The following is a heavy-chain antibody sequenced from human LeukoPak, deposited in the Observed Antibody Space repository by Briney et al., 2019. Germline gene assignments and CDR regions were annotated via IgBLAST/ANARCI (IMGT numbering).Heavy chain of an antibody. Sequence: SETLSLTCTVSGGSFSSDSYYWTCIRQPPGKGLEWIGYISYSGSTNYNPSLKSRVTISVDTSKNQFSLNLNSVTAADTAVYYCARRGSGGRSFDIWGQGTMVTVSS. CDR2: ISYSGST. CDR3: ARRGSGGRSFDI. D-gene: IGHD2-15*01. V-gene: IGHV4-61*01. J-gene: IGHJ3*02. CDR1: GGSFSSDSYY.